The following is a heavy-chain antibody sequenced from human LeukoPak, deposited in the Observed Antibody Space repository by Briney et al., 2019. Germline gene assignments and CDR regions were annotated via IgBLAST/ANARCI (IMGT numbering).Heavy chain of an antibody. D-gene: IGHD3-16*02. Sequence: SVKVSCKASGGTFSSYAISWVRQAPGQGLEWMGRIIPIFGTAKYAQKFQGRVTITTDESTSTAYMAMSSLRSEDTDVYYCAVTFGGVIADFPFDYWGQGTLVTVSS. J-gene: IGHJ4*02. CDR3: AVTFGGVIADFPFDY. CDR2: IIPIFGTA. CDR1: GGTFSSYA. V-gene: IGHV1-69*05.